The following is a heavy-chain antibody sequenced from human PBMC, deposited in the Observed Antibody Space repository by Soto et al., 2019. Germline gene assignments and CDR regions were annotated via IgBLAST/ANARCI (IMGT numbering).Heavy chain of an antibody. Sequence: PSETLSLTCAVFGGSFSTYYWSWLRQSPGKGLEWIGEINHIGNANYNPSLKSRVTISIDTSKNQFSLKLTSVTAADTAVFYCARAPTFVGDYGGYYYYGMDVWGQGTTVTVSS. CDR3: ARAPTFVGDYGGYYYYGMDV. J-gene: IGHJ6*02. CDR2: INHIGNA. V-gene: IGHV4-34*01. D-gene: IGHD4-17*01. CDR1: GGSFSTYY.